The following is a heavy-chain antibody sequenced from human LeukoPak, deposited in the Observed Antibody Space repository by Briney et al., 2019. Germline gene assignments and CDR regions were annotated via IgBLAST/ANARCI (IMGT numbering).Heavy chain of an antibody. D-gene: IGHD6-6*01. CDR1: VYTFTDYY. CDR2: INPNSGGT. CDR3: ARARWQLVPYFDS. V-gene: IGHV1-2*02. J-gene: IGHJ4*02. Sequence: ASVKVSCKASVYTFTDYYMHWVRQAPGQGLEWMGWINPNSGGTNFAQKFQGRVAMTRDTSIGTAYLELGSLRSDDTAVYFCARARWQLVPYFDSWGQGTLVTVSS.